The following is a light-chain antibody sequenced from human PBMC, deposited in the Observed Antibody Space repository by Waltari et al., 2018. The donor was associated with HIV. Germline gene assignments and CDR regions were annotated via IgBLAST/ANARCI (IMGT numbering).Light chain of an antibody. CDR3: CSYAGSYGYV. J-gene: IGLJ1*01. Sequence: QSALTQPRSVSGSPGQSVTISCTGTSSDVGGYNYVSWYQQHPGKAPKLMICDVSKRPSGVPDRFSGPKSGNPASLTISGLQAEDEADYYCCSYAGSYGYVFGTGTKVTVL. V-gene: IGLV2-11*01. CDR2: DVS. CDR1: SSDVGGYNY.